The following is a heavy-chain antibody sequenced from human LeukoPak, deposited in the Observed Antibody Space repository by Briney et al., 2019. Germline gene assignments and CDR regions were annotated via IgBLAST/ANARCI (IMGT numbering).Heavy chain of an antibody. CDR3: ARPLEEYQLLYEAFDI. V-gene: IGHV1-2*02. J-gene: IGHJ3*02. D-gene: IGHD2-2*02. Sequence: ASVKVSCKASGYTFTGYYMHWVRQAPGQGLEWMGWINPNSGGTNYAQKFQGRVTMTRDTSISTAYMELSRLRSDDTAVYCCARPLEEYQLLYEAFDIWGQGTMVTVSS. CDR1: GYTFTGYY. CDR2: INPNSGGT.